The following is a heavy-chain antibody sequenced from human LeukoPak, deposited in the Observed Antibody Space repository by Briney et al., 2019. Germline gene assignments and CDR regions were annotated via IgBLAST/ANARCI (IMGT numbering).Heavy chain of an antibody. D-gene: IGHD5-18*01. V-gene: IGHV1-2*02. CDR1: GYTFTGYY. CDR3: ARTRLTAMLTSWFDP. CDR2: INPNSGGT. J-gene: IGHJ5*02. Sequence: ASVKVSCKASGYTFTGYYMHWVRQAPGQGPEWMGWINPNSGGTNYAQKFQGRVAMTRDTSISTAYMELSRLRSDDTAVYYCARTRLTAMLTSWFDPWGQGTLVTVSS.